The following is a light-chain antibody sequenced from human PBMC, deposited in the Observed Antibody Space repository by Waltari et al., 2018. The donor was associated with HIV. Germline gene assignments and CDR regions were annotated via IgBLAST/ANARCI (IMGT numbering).Light chain of an antibody. CDR2: GNR. CDR3: QSYNSSLSGVV. V-gene: IGLV1-40*01. CDR1: SSTLWAGFV. Sequence: QSVLPQPPSSSPAPGQTLTIPLTGTSSTLWAGFVFHWYQQLPGTAPKLLISGNRNRPSGVPDRFSGSKSGTSASLAITGLQAEDEADYYCQSYNSSLSGVVFGGGTRLTVL. J-gene: IGLJ2*01.